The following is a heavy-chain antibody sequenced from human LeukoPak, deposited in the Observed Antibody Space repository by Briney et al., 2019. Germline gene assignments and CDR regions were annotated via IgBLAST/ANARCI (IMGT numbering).Heavy chain of an antibody. D-gene: IGHD3-10*01. CDR1: GFTFSSYA. Sequence: GGSLRLSCAASGFTFSSYAMSWVRQAPGKGLEWVSAISGSGGSTYYADSVKGRFTISRDNSKNTLYLQMNSLRAEDTAVYYCAKDRDQTRFLYYFDYWGQGTLVTVSS. CDR2: ISGSGGST. V-gene: IGHV3-23*01. CDR3: AKDRDQTRFLYYFDY. J-gene: IGHJ4*02.